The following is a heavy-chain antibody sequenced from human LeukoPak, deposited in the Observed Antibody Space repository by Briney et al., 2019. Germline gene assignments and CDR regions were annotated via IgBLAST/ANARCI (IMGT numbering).Heavy chain of an antibody. CDR1: GYSFTSYW. V-gene: IGHV5-51*01. CDR3: ARTSLNYYYYYYIDV. J-gene: IGHJ6*03. Sequence: GESLKISCKGSGYSFTSYWIGWVRQMPGKGLEWTGIIYPGDSDTRYSPSFQGQVTISADKSIGTAYLQWSSLKASDTAMYYCARTSLNYYYYYYIDVWGKGTTVTVSS. CDR2: IYPGDSDT.